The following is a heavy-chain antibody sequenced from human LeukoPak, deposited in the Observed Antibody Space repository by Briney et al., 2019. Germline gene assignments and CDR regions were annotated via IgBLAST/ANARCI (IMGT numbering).Heavy chain of an antibody. J-gene: IGHJ4*02. CDR1: GYTLTELS. D-gene: IGHD6-19*01. Sequence: ASVKVSCKVSGYTLTELSMHWVRQAPGKGLEWMGGFDPEDGETIYAQKFQGRVTMTEDTSTDTAYMELSSLRSEDTAVYYCATVYSSGWPLDYWGQGTLVTVSS. CDR3: ATVYSSGWPLDY. CDR2: FDPEDGET. V-gene: IGHV1-24*01.